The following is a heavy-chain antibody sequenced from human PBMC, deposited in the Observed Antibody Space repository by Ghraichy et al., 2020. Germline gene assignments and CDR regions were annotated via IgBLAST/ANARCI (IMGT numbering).Heavy chain of an antibody. J-gene: IGHJ6*02. Sequence: SETLSLTCTVSGGSISSSSYYWGWIRQPPGKGLEWIGSIYYSGSTYYNPSLKSRVTISVDTSKNQFSLKLSSVTAADTAVCYCARLEYSSSWFQPYSYYGMDVWGQGTTVTVSS. CDR1: GGSISSSSYY. CDR3: ARLEYSSSWFQPYSYYGMDV. D-gene: IGHD6-13*01. CDR2: IYYSGST. V-gene: IGHV4-39*01.